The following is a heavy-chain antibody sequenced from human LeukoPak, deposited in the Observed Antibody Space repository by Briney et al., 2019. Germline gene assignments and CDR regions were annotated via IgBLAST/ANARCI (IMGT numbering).Heavy chain of an antibody. V-gene: IGHV3-74*01. Sequence: GGSLRLSCEASGFTFSRYWMHWVRQAPGKGLVWVSRTKSDGKTNYADSVKGRFTISRDNAKNTVSLQMDSLRAEDTGVYYCARAPSEVGGYYPEYFRHWGRGTLVTVSS. CDR1: GFTFSRYW. CDR2: TKSDGKT. D-gene: IGHD3-22*01. CDR3: ARAPSEVGGYYPEYFRH. J-gene: IGHJ1*01.